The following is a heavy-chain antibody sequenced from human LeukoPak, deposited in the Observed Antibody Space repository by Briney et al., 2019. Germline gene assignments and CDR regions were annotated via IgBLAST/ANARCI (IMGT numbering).Heavy chain of an antibody. Sequence: GGSLRLSCATSGFTFSNSGMHWVRQAPGKGLEWVALIWYDGSSKSYADSVKGRFTISRDNSKNTLSLQMNSLRAEDTAVYYCAKDSSSGWSGGGLLDYWGQGTLVTVSS. J-gene: IGHJ4*02. CDR1: GFTFSNSG. CDR3: AKDSSSGWSGGGLLDY. V-gene: IGHV3-33*06. D-gene: IGHD6-19*01. CDR2: IWYDGSSK.